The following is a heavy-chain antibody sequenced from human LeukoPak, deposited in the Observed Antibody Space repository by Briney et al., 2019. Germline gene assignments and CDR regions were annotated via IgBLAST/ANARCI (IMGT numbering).Heavy chain of an antibody. CDR1: GFSLSTSGAG. D-gene: IGHD3-10*01. CDR3: AKSASGNFLDY. Sequence: SGPTLVKPTQTLTLTCTFSGFSLSTSGAGVGWIRQPPGKALEWLALIYWDDDKRYSPSLKSRLIITKDTSKNQVVLTMTNMDPADTATYYCAKSASGNFLDYWGQGTLVTVSS. V-gene: IGHV2-5*02. CDR2: IYWDDDK. J-gene: IGHJ4*02.